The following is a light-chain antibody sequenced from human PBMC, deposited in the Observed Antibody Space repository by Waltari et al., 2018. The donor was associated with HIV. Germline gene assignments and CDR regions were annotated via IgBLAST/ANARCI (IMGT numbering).Light chain of an antibody. Sequence: QSVLTQPPSVSAAPGQKVTISCSGSTSNVGKNYVSWYQQFPETAPKLIIYDNNKRPSGIPDLFSGSKSGTSATLTITGLQTGDEADYYCGTWDSSVSAGVFGGGSKLTVL. J-gene: IGLJ3*02. CDR2: DNN. CDR1: TSNVGKNY. CDR3: GTWDSSVSAGV. V-gene: IGLV1-51*01.